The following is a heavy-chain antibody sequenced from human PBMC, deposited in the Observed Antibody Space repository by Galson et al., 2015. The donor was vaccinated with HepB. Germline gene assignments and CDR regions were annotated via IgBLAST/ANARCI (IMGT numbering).Heavy chain of an antibody. CDR3: ARTYYYDSSGGALDY. D-gene: IGHD3-22*01. V-gene: IGHV6-1*01. Sequence: CAISGDSVSSNSAAWNWIRQSPSRGLEWLGRTYYRSKWYNDYAVSVKSRITINPDTSKDQFSLQLNSVTPEDTAVYYCARTYYYDSSGGALDYWGQGTLVTVSS. CDR2: TYYRSKWYN. J-gene: IGHJ4*02. CDR1: GDSVSSNSAA.